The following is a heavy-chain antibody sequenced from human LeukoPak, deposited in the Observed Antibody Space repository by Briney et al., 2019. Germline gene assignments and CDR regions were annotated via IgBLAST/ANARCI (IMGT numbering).Heavy chain of an antibody. CDR1: GFTFSSYA. D-gene: IGHD2-21*02. CDR3: ARDCGGDCYLADSDAFDI. Sequence: PGGSLRLSCAASGFTFSSYAISWVRQAPGKGLEWVSAISGSGGSTYYADSVKGRFTISRDNSKNTLYLQMNSLRAEDTAVYYCARDCGGDCYLADSDAFDIWGQGTMVTVSS. J-gene: IGHJ3*02. V-gene: IGHV3-23*01. CDR2: ISGSGGST.